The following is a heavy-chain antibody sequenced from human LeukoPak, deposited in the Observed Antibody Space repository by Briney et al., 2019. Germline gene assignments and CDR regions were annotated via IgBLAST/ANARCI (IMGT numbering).Heavy chain of an antibody. D-gene: IGHD3-3*01. CDR1: GFTVSSNY. V-gene: IGHV3-53*05. CDR2: IYSGGTT. Sequence: GGSLRLSSAASGFTVSSNYMNWVRQAPGKGLEWVSVIYSGGTTYYADSVKGRFTISRDNSKNTLYLQMNSLRAEDTAVYYCATLLRFLEAVVWGHGILVTVSS. CDR3: ATLLRFLEAVV. J-gene: IGHJ4*01.